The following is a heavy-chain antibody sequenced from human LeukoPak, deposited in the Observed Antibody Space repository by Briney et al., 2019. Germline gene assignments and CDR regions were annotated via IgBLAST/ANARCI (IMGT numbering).Heavy chain of an antibody. J-gene: IGHJ4*02. D-gene: IGHD3-22*01. CDR1: GFTFSSYW. CDR2: INSDGSST. CDR3: ASGYYDSSGYFWY. V-gene: IGHV3-74*01. Sequence: GGSLRLPCAASGFTFSSYWMHWVRQAPGKGLVWVSRINSDGSSTSYADSVKGRFTISRDNAKNTLYLQMNSLRAEDTAVYYCASGYYDSSGYFWYWGQGTLVTVSS.